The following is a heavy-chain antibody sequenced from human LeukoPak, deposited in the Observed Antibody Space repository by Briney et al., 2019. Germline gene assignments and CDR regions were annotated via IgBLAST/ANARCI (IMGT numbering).Heavy chain of an antibody. CDR2: INHSGST. D-gene: IGHD3-10*01. CDR1: GGSFSGYY. CDR3: ARTQIYGSGSYYIGNYYYYGMDV. Sequence: SETLSLTCAVYGGSFSGYYWSWIRQPPGKGLEWIGEINHSGSTIYNPSLKSRVTISVDTSKNQFSLKLSSVTAADTAVYYCARTQIYGSGSYYIGNYYYYGMDVWGKGTTVTVSS. V-gene: IGHV4-34*01. J-gene: IGHJ6*04.